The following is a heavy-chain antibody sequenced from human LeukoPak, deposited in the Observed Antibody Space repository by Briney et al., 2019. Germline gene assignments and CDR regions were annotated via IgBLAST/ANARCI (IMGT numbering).Heavy chain of an antibody. CDR1: GYTLTEVS. CDR2: FDPEGGET. D-gene: IGHD6-13*01. V-gene: IGHV1-24*01. Sequence: ASVKVSCKVSGYTLTEVSMHWVRQAPGKGVEWMGGFDPEGGETIYAQKFQGRVTITEDTSTDTAYMELSSLRSDDTAVYYCARDVTAAGAGWFDPWGQGTLVTVSS. CDR3: ARDVTAAGAGWFDP. J-gene: IGHJ5*02.